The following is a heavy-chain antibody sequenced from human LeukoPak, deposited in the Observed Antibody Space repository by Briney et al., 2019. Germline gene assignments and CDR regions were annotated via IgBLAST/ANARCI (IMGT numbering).Heavy chain of an antibody. CDR1: GFTFSSYS. D-gene: IGHD3-10*01. CDR2: ISSRSGYI. CDR3: ARDFGRYYFDY. V-gene: IGHV3-21*01. Sequence: PGGSLRLSCAASGFTFSSYSMNWVRQAPGKGLEWVSSISSRSGYIYYAGSVKGRFTISRDNAKNSLYLQMNSLRAEDTAVYYCARDFGRYYFDYWGRGTLVTVSS. J-gene: IGHJ4*02.